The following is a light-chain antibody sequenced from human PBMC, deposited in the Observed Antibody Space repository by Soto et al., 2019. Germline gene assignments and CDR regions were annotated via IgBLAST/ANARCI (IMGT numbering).Light chain of an antibody. CDR3: QQYGTAPPT. J-gene: IGKJ1*01. V-gene: IGKV3-20*01. CDR1: QSVSSRY. CDR2: GAS. Sequence: EIVLTQSPGTLSLSPGERATLSCRASQSVSSRYTAWYQQKPGQAPRFLIHGASSRATGIPDRFSGSGSGTDFTLTISRLEPADFAVYYCQQYGTAPPTFGQGTKVESK.